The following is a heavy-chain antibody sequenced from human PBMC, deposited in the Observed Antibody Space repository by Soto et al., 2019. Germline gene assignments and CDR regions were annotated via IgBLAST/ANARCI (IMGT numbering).Heavy chain of an antibody. CDR2: IIPTFGTA. V-gene: IGHV1-69*01. J-gene: IGHJ4*02. Sequence: QVQLVQSGAEVKKPVSSVKVSCKASGGTFSSYSINWVRHAPAQGFESMVEIIPTFGTANYAQKFQGRVTITADESTSTAYMELSSLRSEDTAVYYCARDGGKHSGGIDYWGQGTLVTVSS. D-gene: IGHD1-26*01. CDR3: ARDGGKHSGGIDY. CDR1: GGTFSSYS.